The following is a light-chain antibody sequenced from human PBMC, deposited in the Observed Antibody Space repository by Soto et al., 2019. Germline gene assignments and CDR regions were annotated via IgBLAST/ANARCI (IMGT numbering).Light chain of an antibody. CDR3: QQSYSTPLT. J-gene: IGKJ4*01. V-gene: IGKV1-39*01. Sequence: DIQMTQSPSSLSASVGDRFTITCRASQSIATYLNWYQQKPGKGPMLLIYAASSLQSGVPSRFGGSGSGTDFTLTISSLQPEDFATYFCQQSYSTPLTFGGGTKVDI. CDR2: AAS. CDR1: QSIATY.